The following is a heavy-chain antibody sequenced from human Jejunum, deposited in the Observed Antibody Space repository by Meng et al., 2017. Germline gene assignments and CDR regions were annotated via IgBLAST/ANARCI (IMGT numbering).Heavy chain of an antibody. CDR2: IKSKNHGETA. J-gene: IGHJ4*02. V-gene: IGHV3-15*05. Sequence: VCWVGLAKLVASLRLSCLSSGLALKNAVMTWVRQAPGQGLEWVGRIKSKNHGETADYAAPVKGRFTMSRDDSTNTLYLQMNSLRAEDTAVYYCVRDGSYYFDHWGQGALVTVSS. CDR1: GLALKNAV. D-gene: IGHD5-24*01. CDR3: VRDGSYYFDH.